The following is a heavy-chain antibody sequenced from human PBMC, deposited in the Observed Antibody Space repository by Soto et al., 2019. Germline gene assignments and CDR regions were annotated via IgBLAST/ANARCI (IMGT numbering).Heavy chain of an antibody. V-gene: IGHV1-18*01. D-gene: IGHD3-3*01. CDR1: GYTFTSYG. J-gene: IGHJ4*02. Sequence: QVQLVQSGAEVKKPGASVKVSCKASGYTFTSYGISWVRQAPGQGLEWMGWISAYNGNTNYAQKLQGRVTMTTDTSTSTAYMELRSLSSDDTAVYYCARDPVRITIFGVVEEGDYWGQGTLVTVSS. CDR2: ISAYNGNT. CDR3: ARDPVRITIFGVVEEGDY.